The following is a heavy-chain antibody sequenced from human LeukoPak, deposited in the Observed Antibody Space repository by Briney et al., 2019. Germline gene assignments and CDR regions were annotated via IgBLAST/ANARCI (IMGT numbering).Heavy chain of an antibody. CDR2: ISTSKGNT. Sequence: ASVKVSCKASGYIFIDYYIYWVRQAPGQGLEWMGWISTSKGNTIYAQKLQGRVTMTTDTSTSTAYMELRSLRSDDTAVYYCARDKRYAFDIWGQGTMVTVSS. CDR3: ARDKRYAFDI. V-gene: IGHV1-18*04. D-gene: IGHD6-25*01. J-gene: IGHJ3*02. CDR1: GYIFIDYY.